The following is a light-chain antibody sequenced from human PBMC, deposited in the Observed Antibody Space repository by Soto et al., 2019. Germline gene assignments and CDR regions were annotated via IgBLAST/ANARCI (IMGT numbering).Light chain of an antibody. CDR3: ASYTTSSTYV. Sequence: QSVLTQPASVSGSPGQSIAISCTGTSSDVGAFNYVSWYQQHPGKAPKFMIFDVSSRPSGVSDRFSGSKSGNTASPTISGLQTEDEADYYCASYTTSSTYVFGTGTKVTV. CDR1: SSDVGAFNY. J-gene: IGLJ1*01. CDR2: DVS. V-gene: IGLV2-14*03.